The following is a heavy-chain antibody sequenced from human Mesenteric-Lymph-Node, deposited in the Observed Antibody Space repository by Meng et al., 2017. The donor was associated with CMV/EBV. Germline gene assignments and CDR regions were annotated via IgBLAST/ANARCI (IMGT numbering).Heavy chain of an antibody. CDR3: ARDRVGSYSSFPDY. CDR2: INPSGGST. D-gene: IGHD6-6*01. J-gene: IGHJ4*02. V-gene: IGHV1-46*01. Sequence: ASVKVSCKASGGTFSSYAISWVRQAPGQGLEWMGIINPSGGSTSYAQKFQGRVTMTRDTSTSTVYMELSSLRSEDTAVYYCARDRVGSYSSFPDYWGQGTLVTVSS. CDR1: GGTFSSYA.